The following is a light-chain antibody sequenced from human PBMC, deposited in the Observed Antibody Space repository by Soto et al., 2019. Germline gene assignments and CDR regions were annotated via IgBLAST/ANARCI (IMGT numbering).Light chain of an antibody. Sequence: QSVLTQPPSASGTPGQRVTISCSGSTSNIGNNTGQGYQHVSGTAPKLLIYSNNQRPSGVPDRSSGSKSGTSASLAISGLQSEDLAYYPCAAWDDSLNAVVFGGGTKLTVL. V-gene: IGLV1-44*01. CDR3: AAWDDSLNAVV. CDR2: SNN. J-gene: IGLJ2*01. CDR1: TSNIGNNT.